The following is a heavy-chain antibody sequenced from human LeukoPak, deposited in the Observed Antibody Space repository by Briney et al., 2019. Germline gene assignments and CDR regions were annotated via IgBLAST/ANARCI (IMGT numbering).Heavy chain of an antibody. CDR3: GSSTSSYYFYGVDV. CDR2: ISNDGTRT. V-gene: IGHV3-23*01. D-gene: IGHD2-2*01. Sequence: GGSLRLSCAASGFTFSSYAMSWVRQAPGKGLEWDSGISNDGTRTYYAVSVKGRFTVSRDNSKNTLYLQMNSLRAEDTAVYYCGSSTSSYYFYGVDVWGQGTTVTVSS. CDR1: GFTFSSYA. J-gene: IGHJ6*02.